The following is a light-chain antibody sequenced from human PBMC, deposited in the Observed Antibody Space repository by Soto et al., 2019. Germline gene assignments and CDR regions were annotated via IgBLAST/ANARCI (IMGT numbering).Light chain of an antibody. CDR3: QQYHNYCT. CDR1: QSISRW. CDR2: DGT. Sequence: DIQMTQSPSTLSASIGDRVTITCRASQSISRWLAWYQHKPGKAPKLLIYDGTSLQSGVPSRFSGSGSGTEFTLTISSLQPDDFATYYCQQYHNYCTFCQGTKLEIK. J-gene: IGKJ2*02. V-gene: IGKV1-5*01.